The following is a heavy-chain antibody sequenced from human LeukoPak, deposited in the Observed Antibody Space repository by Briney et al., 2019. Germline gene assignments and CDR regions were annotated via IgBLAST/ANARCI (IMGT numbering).Heavy chain of an antibody. D-gene: IGHD3-22*01. Sequence: ASVKVSCKASGGTFSSYAISWVRQAPGQGLEWTAGLIPIFGTANYAQKFQGRVTITTDESTSTAYMELSSLRSEDTAVYYCAGTDYYDSSGLYYWGQGTLVTVSS. CDR1: GGTFSSYA. CDR2: LIPIFGTA. V-gene: IGHV1-69*05. CDR3: AGTDYYDSSGLYY. J-gene: IGHJ4*02.